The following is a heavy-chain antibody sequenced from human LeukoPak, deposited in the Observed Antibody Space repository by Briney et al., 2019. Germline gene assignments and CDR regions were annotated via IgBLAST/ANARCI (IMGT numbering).Heavy chain of an antibody. V-gene: IGHV4-61*02. CDR2: IYTSEST. D-gene: IGHD4-23*01. CDR3: ARVGPGGGNEHFGF. CDR1: GGSISSGSYY. J-gene: IGHJ4*02. Sequence: PSETLSLTCTVSGGSISSGSYYWSWIRQPAGKGLEWIGRIYTSESTNYNPSLKSRVTMSVDTSKNQFSLKLSSVTAADTAVYYCARVGPGGGNEHFGFWGQGTLVTVSS.